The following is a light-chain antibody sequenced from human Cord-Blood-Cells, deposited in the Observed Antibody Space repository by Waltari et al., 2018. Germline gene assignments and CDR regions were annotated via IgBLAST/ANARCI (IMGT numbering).Light chain of an antibody. CDR1: QDISNY. CDR2: DAS. J-gene: IGKJ2*01. CDR3: QQYDNLPYT. Sequence: DIQMTQSRSSLSASVVDRVTITCQASQDISNYLNWYQQKPGKAPKLLIYDASNLETGVPSRFSGSGSGTYFTFTISSLQPEDIATYYCQQYDNLPYTFGQGTKLEIK. V-gene: IGKV1-33*01.